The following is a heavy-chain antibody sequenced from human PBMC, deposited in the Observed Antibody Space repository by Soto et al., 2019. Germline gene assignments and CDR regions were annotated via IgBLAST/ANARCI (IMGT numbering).Heavy chain of an antibody. V-gene: IGHV1-18*01. D-gene: IGHD3-3*01. CDR1: GYTFTSYG. Sequence: ASVKVSCKASGYTFTSYGISWVRQAPGQGLEWMGWISAYNGNTNYAQKLQGRVTMTTDTSTSTAYMELRSLRSDDTAVYYCATEYSTNSEPTCGVVIISNYFDYWGQGTLVNVSS. CDR2: ISAYNGNT. CDR3: ATEYSTNSEPTCGVVIISNYFDY. J-gene: IGHJ4*02.